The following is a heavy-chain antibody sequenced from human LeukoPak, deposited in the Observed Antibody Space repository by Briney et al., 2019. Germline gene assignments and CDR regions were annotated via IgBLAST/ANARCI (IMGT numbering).Heavy chain of an antibody. CDR1: GYTFTSYD. CDR2: MNPNSGNT. D-gene: IGHD5-18*01. Sequence: PPASVKVSCKASGYTFTSYDINWVRQATGQGLEWMGWMNPNSGNTGYAQKFQGRVTMTRNTSISTAYMELSSLRSEDTAVYYCARRTQLKQLWFDYWGQGTLVTVSS. CDR3: ARRTQLKQLWFDY. J-gene: IGHJ4*02. V-gene: IGHV1-8*01.